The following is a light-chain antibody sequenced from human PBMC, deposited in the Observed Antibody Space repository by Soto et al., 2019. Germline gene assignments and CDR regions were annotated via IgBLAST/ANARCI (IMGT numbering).Light chain of an antibody. CDR2: DAS. J-gene: IGKJ4*01. Sequence: EIVLTQSPGTLSLSPGEGATLSCRASQSFRYNYLAWYQQKPGQAPRLLIYDASTRATGIPARFSGSGSSTEFTLTISSLQSEDFAVYYCQQYGSSPLTFGGGTKV. CDR1: QSFRYNY. V-gene: IGKV3-20*01. CDR3: QQYGSSPLT.